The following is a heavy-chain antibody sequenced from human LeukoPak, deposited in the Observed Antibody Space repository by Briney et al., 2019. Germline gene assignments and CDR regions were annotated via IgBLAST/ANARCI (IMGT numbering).Heavy chain of an antibody. Sequence: SVKVSCKASGGTFSSYAISWVRQAPGQGLEWMGRIIPIPGIANYAQKFQGRVTITADKSTSTAYMELSSLRSEDTAVYYCASRFGPMVQYRYYYYYYGMDVWGQGTTVTVSS. V-gene: IGHV1-69*04. CDR1: GGTFSSYA. D-gene: IGHD3-10*01. CDR3: ASRFGPMVQYRYYYYYYGMDV. CDR2: IIPIPGIA. J-gene: IGHJ6*02.